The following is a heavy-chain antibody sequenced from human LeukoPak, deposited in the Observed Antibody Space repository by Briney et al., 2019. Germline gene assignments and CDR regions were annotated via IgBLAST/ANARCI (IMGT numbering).Heavy chain of an antibody. V-gene: IGHV1-2*02. J-gene: IGHJ5*02. CDR3: ARDEWLVHNWFDP. CDR2: INPNSGGT. D-gene: IGHD6-19*01. CDR1: GYTFTGYY. Sequence: ASVKVSCKASGYTFTGYYMHWVRQAPGQGLEWMGWINPNSGGTNYAQKFQGRATMTRDTSISTAYMELSRLRSDDTAVYYCARDEWLVHNWFDPWGQGTLVTVSS.